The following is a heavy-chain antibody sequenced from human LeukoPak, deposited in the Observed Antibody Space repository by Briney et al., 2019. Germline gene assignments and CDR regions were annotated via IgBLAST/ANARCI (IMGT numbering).Heavy chain of an antibody. D-gene: IGHD3-10*01. V-gene: IGHV3-30*04. CDR2: ISYDGSNK. Sequence: GGSLRLSCAASGFTFSSYAMSWVRQAPGKGLEWVAVISYDGSNKYYADSVKGRFTISRDNSKNTLYLQMNSLRAEDTAVYYCARGLGRGTYYFDYWGQGTLVTVSS. J-gene: IGHJ4*02. CDR3: ARGLGRGTYYFDY. CDR1: GFTFSSYA.